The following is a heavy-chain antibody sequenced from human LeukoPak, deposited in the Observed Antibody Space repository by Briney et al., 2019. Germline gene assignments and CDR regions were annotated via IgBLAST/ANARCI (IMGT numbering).Heavy chain of an antibody. CDR1: GFTFNSYG. D-gene: IGHD5-18*01. CDR3: AKDQRRGYSYGFDY. Sequence: GSLRLSCAASGFTFNSYGMFWVRQAPGKGLEWVAFIWPDGSNKLYGDSVKGRFTISRDNSKNTLYLQMNSLRADDTAVYYCAKDQRRGYSYGFDYWGQGTLVTVSS. V-gene: IGHV3-30*02. J-gene: IGHJ4*02. CDR2: IWPDGSNK.